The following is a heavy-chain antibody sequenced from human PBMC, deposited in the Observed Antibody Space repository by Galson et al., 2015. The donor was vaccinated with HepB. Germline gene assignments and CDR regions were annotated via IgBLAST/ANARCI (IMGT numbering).Heavy chain of an antibody. J-gene: IGHJ3*02. CDR2: ISYDGSNK. CDR3: AKDSVRFVEGAFDI. Sequence: SLRLSCAASGFTFSSYGMHWVRQAPGKGLEWVAVISYDGSNKYYADSVKGRFTISRDNSKNTLYLQMNSLRAEDTAVYHCAKDSVRFVEGAFDIWGQGTMVTVSS. V-gene: IGHV3-30*18. CDR1: GFTFSSYG. D-gene: IGHD2-15*01.